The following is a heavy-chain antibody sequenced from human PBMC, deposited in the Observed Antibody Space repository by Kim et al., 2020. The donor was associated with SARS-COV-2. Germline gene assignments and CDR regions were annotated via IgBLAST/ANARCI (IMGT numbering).Heavy chain of an antibody. V-gene: IGHV1-18*01. Sequence: TNYAQKLQGRVTMTTDTSTSTAYMELRSLRSDDTAVYYCAREDVRAVADYWGQGTLVTVSS. D-gene: IGHD6-19*01. CDR3: AREDVRAVADY. J-gene: IGHJ4*02. CDR2: T.